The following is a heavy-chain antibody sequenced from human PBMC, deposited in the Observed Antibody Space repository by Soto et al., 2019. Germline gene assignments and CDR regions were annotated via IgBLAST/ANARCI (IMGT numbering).Heavy chain of an antibody. J-gene: IGHJ4*02. Sequence: PVGSLRLSCAASGFTFSRYGMHWVRQAPGKGLEWVAVISYDGSNKYYADSVKGRFTISRDNSKNTLYLQMNSLRAEDTAVYYCAKDYRVTYYYDSSPDYWGQGTLVTVSS. CDR2: ISYDGSNK. CDR1: GFTFSRYG. V-gene: IGHV3-30*18. D-gene: IGHD3-22*01. CDR3: AKDYRVTYYYDSSPDY.